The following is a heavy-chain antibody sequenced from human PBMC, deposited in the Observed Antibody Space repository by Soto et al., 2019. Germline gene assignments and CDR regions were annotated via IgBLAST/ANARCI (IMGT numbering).Heavy chain of an antibody. J-gene: IGHJ6*02. Sequence: GGSLRLSCAASGFTFSSYAMSWVRQAPGKGLEWVSAISGSGGSTYYADSVKGRFTISRDNSKNTLYLQMNSLRAEDTAVYYCAKDLWNYGGYGMDVWGQGTTVTVSS. V-gene: IGHV3-23*01. CDR2: ISGSGGST. CDR3: AKDLWNYGGYGMDV. D-gene: IGHD1-7*01. CDR1: GFTFSSYA.